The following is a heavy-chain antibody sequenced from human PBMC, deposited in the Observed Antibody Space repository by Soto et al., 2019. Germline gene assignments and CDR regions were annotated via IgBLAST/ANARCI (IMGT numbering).Heavy chain of an antibody. CDR2: INHSGST. Sequence: SETLSLTCTVYGGSFSGYYWSWIRQPPGKGLDWIGEINHSGSTTYNPSLKSRVTISVDTSKNQFSLKLSSVTAADTAVYYCARGATTVEHYYYYGLDVWGQGTTVTVSS. V-gene: IGHV4-34*01. CDR3: ARGATTVEHYYYYGLDV. CDR1: GGSFSGYY. D-gene: IGHD4-17*01. J-gene: IGHJ6*02.